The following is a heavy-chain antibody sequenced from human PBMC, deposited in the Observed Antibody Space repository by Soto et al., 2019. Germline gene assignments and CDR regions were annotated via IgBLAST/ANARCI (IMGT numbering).Heavy chain of an antibody. Sequence: HERLVQSGTELRKPGSSVKVSCKFTGGTSTRYANNWVRQAPGQGLEWTGGIVPMFGTSKYAQKIQVIGTITADPSTYIAYMELRILRYEDTAVYYCNRGSEYDFWIGYLWGQGTLVSVSS. V-gene: IGHV1-69*01. CDR1: GGTSTRYA. CDR3: NRGSEYDFWIGYL. J-gene: IGHJ4*02. D-gene: IGHD3-3*01. CDR2: IVPMFGTS.